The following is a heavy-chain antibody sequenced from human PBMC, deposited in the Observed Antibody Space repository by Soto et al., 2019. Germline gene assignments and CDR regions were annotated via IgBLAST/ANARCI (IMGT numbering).Heavy chain of an antibody. D-gene: IGHD3-10*01. CDR1: GGSISSYY. CDR2: IYYSGST. Sequence: SETLSLTCTVSGGSISSYYWSWIRQPPGKGLEWIGYIYYSGSTNYNPSLRSRVTISVDTSKNQCSLKLSSVTAADTAVYYCARSINMVRGDRWFDPWGQGTLVTVSS. CDR3: ARSINMVRGDRWFDP. V-gene: IGHV4-59*01. J-gene: IGHJ5*02.